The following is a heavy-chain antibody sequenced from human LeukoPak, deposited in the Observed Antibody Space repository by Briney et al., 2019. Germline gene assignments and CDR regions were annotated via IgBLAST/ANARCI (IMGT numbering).Heavy chain of an antibody. D-gene: IGHD6-13*01. V-gene: IGHV4-39*01. Sequence: SETLSLTCTVSGGSISSSSYYWGWIRQPPGKGLEWIGSIYYSGSTYYNPSLKSRVTISVDTSKNQFSLKLSSVTAADTAVYYCARVLAAAEVWFDPWGQGTLVTVSS. CDR3: ARVLAAAEVWFDP. J-gene: IGHJ5*02. CDR1: GGSISSSSYY. CDR2: IYYSGST.